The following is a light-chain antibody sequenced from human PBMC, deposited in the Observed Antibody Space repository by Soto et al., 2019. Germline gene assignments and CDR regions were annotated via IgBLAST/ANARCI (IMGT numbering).Light chain of an antibody. Sequence: EIILTQSPDTLSLSPGERATLSCRASQTVSSNYLAWYQQKPGQAPRLLFYGASSRATGIPDRFSGSGSGTDFTLTISRLEPEDFAVYYCQQYGSSRTFGQGTKVDIK. CDR1: QTVSSNY. CDR2: GAS. V-gene: IGKV3-20*01. CDR3: QQYGSSRT. J-gene: IGKJ1*01.